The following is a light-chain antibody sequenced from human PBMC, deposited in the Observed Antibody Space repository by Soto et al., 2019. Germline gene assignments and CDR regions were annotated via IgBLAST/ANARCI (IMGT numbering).Light chain of an antibody. Sequence: DIQMTQSPSSLSASVGDRGTITCRASQSIAKSLNWYQQKPGKAPKLLIHSASTLQSGVPSRFSGGGTGTDFTLTIDSLQPEDFATYYCQQSYSIPRTFGQGTNVEIK. CDR2: SAS. V-gene: IGKV1-39*01. J-gene: IGKJ1*01. CDR1: QSIAKS. CDR3: QQSYSIPRT.